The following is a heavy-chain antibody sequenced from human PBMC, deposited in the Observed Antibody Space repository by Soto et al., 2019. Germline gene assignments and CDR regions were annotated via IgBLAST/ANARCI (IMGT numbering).Heavy chain of an antibody. J-gene: IGHJ4*02. CDR3: ARAPKLSGSSQTRPDF. CDR1: SGSFSGYY. Sequence: SETLSLTCSIYSGSFSGYYWSWIRQPPGKGLEWIGEISQSGNTNYSPSLKSRVSISIDTSKKQFSLNLASVYAADTAVYYCARAPKLSGSSQTRPDFWGQGTLVTVSS. CDR2: ISQSGNT. V-gene: IGHV4-34*01. D-gene: IGHD6-25*01.